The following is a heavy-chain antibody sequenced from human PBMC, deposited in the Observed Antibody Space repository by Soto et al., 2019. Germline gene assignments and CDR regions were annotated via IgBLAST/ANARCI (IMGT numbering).Heavy chain of an antibody. V-gene: IGHV3-48*03. CDR1: GFTFSSYE. Sequence: PGGSLRLSCAASGFTFSSYEMNWVRQAPGKGLEWVSYISSSGSTIYYADSVKGRFTISRDNAKNSLYLQMNSLRAEDTAVYYCARDRSDSSRADSFDIWGQGTMVTVSS. CDR3: ARDRSDSSRADSFDI. CDR2: ISSSGSTI. J-gene: IGHJ3*02. D-gene: IGHD6-25*01.